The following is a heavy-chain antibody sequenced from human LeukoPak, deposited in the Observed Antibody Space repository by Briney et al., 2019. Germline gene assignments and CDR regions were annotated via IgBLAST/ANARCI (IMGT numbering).Heavy chain of an antibody. J-gene: IGHJ4*02. D-gene: IGHD3-3*01. CDR1: GYSISSGYY. CDR2: IYHSGST. CDR3: ARIIIAYYDFWSGYPTIFDY. Sequence: PSETLSLXCTVSGYSISSGYYWGWIRQPPGKGLEWIGSIYHSGSTYYNPSLKSRVTISVDTSKNQFSLKLSSVTAADTAVYYCARIIIAYYDFWSGYPTIFDYWGQGTLVTVSS. V-gene: IGHV4-38-2*02.